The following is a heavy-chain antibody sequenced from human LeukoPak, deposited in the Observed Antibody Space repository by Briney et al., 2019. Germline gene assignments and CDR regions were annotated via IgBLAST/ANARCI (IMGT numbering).Heavy chain of an antibody. V-gene: IGHV4-59*01. CDR2: IYYSGST. Sequence: SETLSLTCTVSGGSISSYYWSWIRQPPGKGLEWIGYIYYSGSTNYNPSFKSRVTISVDTSKNQFSLKLSSVTAADTAVYYCARHLRSSWNYYYYYGMDVWGQGTTVTVSS. J-gene: IGHJ6*02. CDR3: ARHLRSSWNYYYYYGMDV. D-gene: IGHD3-10*02. CDR1: GGSISSYY.